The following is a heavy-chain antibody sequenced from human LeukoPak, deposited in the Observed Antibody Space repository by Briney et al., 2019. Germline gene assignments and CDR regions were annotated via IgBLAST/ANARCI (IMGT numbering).Heavy chain of an antibody. CDR3: ARDTTGTDGGDY. J-gene: IGHJ4*02. CDR1: GFTFSSYA. Sequence: PGGSLRLSCAASGFTFSSYAMSWVRQAPGKGLEWVSAISGSGGSTYYADSVKGRFTISRDNSKNTLYLQMNSLRAEDTAVYYCARDTTGTDGGDYWGQGTLVTVSS. CDR2: ISGSGGST. D-gene: IGHD1-1*01. V-gene: IGHV3-23*01.